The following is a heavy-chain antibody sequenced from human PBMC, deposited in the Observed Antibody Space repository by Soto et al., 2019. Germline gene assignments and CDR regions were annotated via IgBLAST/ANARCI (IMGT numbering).Heavy chain of an antibody. Sequence: GGSLRLSCAASGFTFSGSAMHWVRQASGKGLEWVGRIRSKANSYATAYAASVKGRFTISRDDSKNTAYLQMNSLKTEDTAVYYCTRHSGLYCGGDCSVDYYYYMDVWGKGTTVTVSS. V-gene: IGHV3-73*01. CDR3: TRHSGLYCGGDCSVDYYYYMDV. D-gene: IGHD2-21*01. CDR2: IRSKANSYAT. J-gene: IGHJ6*03. CDR1: GFTFSGSA.